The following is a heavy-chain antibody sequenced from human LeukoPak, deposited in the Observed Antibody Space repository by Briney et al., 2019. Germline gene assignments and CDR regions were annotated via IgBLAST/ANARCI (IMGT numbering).Heavy chain of an antibody. J-gene: IGHJ3*02. V-gene: IGHV3-21*01. CDR2: ISSSNNYI. CDR1: GFTFSSYS. D-gene: IGHD4-23*01. Sequence: PGGSLRLFCAASGFTFSSYSMNWARQAPGKGLEWVSSISSSNNYIYYADSVKGRFTISRDNAKNSLYLQMNSLRAEDTAVYYCARAHNFYGGNSKGAFDIWGQGTLVTVSS. CDR3: ARAHNFYGGNSKGAFDI.